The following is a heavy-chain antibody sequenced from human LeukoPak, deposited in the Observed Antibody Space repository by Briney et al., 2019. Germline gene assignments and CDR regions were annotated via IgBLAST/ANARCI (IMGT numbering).Heavy chain of an antibody. CDR2: ISSSGTYI. D-gene: IGHD6-19*01. J-gene: IGHJ4*02. Sequence: GGSLRLSCAVSGFSFSSYSMNWARQTPGKGLQWVSSISSSGTYIYYADSVKGRFTISRDNAKNSVYLQMNSLRAEDTAVYYCARGSAVAGIMGLDYWGQGTLVTVSS. CDR1: GFSFSSYS. V-gene: IGHV3-21*01. CDR3: ARGSAVAGIMGLDY.